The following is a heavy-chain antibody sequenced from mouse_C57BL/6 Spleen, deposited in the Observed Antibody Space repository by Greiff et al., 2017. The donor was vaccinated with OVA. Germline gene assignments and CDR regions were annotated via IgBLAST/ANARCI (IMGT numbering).Heavy chain of an antibody. CDR1: GFTFSDYG. CDR2: ISSGSSTI. CDR3: ARGGNRYYYAMDY. V-gene: IGHV5-17*01. Sequence: EVKLVESGGGLVKPGGSLKLSCAASGFTFSDYGMHWVRQAPEKGLEWVAYISSGSSTIYYADTVKGRFTISRDNAKNTLFLQMTSLRSEDTAMYYCARGGNRYYYAMDYWGQGTSVTVSS. D-gene: IGHD2-1*01. J-gene: IGHJ4*01.